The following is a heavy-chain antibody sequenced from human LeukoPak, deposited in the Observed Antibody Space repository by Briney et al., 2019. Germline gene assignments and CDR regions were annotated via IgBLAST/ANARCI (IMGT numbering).Heavy chain of an antibody. CDR2: IIPILGIA. CDR1: GGTFSSYA. D-gene: IGHD6-19*01. V-gene: IGHV1-69*04. Sequence: SVKVSCKASGGTFSSYAIGWVRQAPGQGLEWMGRIIPILGIANYAQKFQGRVTITADKSTSTAYMELSSLRSEDTAVYYCARVHSPTGYSSGWFDHWGQGTLVTVSS. J-gene: IGHJ5*02. CDR3: ARVHSPTGYSSGWFDH.